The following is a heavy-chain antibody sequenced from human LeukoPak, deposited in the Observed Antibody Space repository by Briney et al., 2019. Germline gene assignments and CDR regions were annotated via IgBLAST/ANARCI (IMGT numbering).Heavy chain of an antibody. D-gene: IGHD2-15*01. CDR1: GFTSTSHW. CDR2: MNLDGSEK. Sequence: PGGSLRLSCAASGFTSTSHWMSWVRQAPGKGLEWVARMNLDGSEKYYVDSVKGRFTISRDNAKPSLYLEMNSLRAEDTAVYYCARIVVVANGPLFDPWGQGTLVTVSS. V-gene: IGHV3-7*01. CDR3: ARIVVVANGPLFDP. J-gene: IGHJ5*02.